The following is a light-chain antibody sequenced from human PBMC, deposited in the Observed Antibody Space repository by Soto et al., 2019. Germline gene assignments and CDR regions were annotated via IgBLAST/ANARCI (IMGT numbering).Light chain of an antibody. Sequence: EIVLTQSPGTLSLSPGERATLSCRASQSVSSSYLAWYQQKPGQAPRLPIYGSSIRATGIPDRFSGSGSGTDFTLTISRLEPEDFAVFYCQQYGSSPPTFGQGTKV. J-gene: IGKJ1*01. CDR3: QQYGSSPPT. CDR1: QSVSSSY. CDR2: GSS. V-gene: IGKV3-20*01.